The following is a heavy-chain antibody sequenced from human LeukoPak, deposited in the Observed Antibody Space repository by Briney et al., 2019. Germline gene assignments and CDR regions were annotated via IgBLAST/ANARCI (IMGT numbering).Heavy chain of an antibody. V-gene: IGHV4-39*07. CDR1: GGSISSSSYY. J-gene: IGHJ4*02. D-gene: IGHD4-11*01. CDR2: IYYSGST. CDR3: ARDTHDYSRPGVPFDY. Sequence: PSETLSLTCTVSGGSISSSSYYWGWIRQPPGKGLEWIGSIYYSGSTYYNPSLKSRVTISADTSKNQFSLKLSSVIAADTAVYYCARDTHDYSRPGVPFDYWGQGTLVTVSS.